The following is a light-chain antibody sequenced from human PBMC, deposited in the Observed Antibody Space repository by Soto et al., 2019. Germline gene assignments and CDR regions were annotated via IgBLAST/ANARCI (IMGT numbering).Light chain of an antibody. V-gene: IGLV2-14*01. CDR1: SSDVGGYNY. Sequence: QSVLTQTASVSGSPGQSITISCTGTSSDVGGYNYVSWYQHHPGKAPKLMIYEVSNRPSGVSNRFSGSKSGNTASLTISGLQAEDEADYYCSSYTSSSTYVFGTGSKVTVL. CDR2: EVS. J-gene: IGLJ1*01. CDR3: SSYTSSSTYV.